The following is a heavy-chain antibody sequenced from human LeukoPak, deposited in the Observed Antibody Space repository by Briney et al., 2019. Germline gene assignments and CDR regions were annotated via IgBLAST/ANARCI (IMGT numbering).Heavy chain of an antibody. V-gene: IGHV4-59*12. J-gene: IGHJ4*02. CDR2: IYYSGST. CDR3: ARDPPSHRIAVAGRRGDY. CDR1: GGSISSYY. Sequence: PSETLSLTCTVSGGSISSYYWSWIRQPPGKGLEWIGYIYYSGSTNYNPSLKSRVTISVDTSKNQFSLKLSSVTAADTAVYYCARDPPSHRIAVAGRRGDYWGQGTLVTVSS. D-gene: IGHD6-19*01.